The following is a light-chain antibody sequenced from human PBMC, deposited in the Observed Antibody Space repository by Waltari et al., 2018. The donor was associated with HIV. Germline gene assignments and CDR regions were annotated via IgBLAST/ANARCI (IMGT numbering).Light chain of an antibody. CDR2: FNS. Sequence: QSLLTQPPSVSGAPGQNVTISCTGSSSNIGADYDIHWYQQLPGTAPKLLSYFNSNRPAGVPDRFSGSKSGTSASLAITGLQAEDEADYYCQSYDSRVFGGGTKLTVL. V-gene: IGLV1-40*01. J-gene: IGLJ3*02. CDR3: QSYDSRV. CDR1: SSNIGADYD.